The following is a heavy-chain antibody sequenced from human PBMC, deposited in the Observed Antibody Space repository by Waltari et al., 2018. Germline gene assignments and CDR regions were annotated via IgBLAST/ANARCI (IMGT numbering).Heavy chain of an antibody. J-gene: IGHJ4*02. CDR1: GYTFTDSD. Sequence: QVQLVQSGAAVKKPGASVKVSCKASGYTFTDSDVHWVGQAPGQGLEWMGRINANNGDTDYAQKFQGRVTMTRDTSLDTADMELSRLRSDDTAEYYCAKGGPAIFGVLNTKRFDCWGQGTPVTVSS. D-gene: IGHD3-3*01. V-gene: IGHV1-2*06. CDR2: INANNGDT. CDR3: AKGGPAIFGVLNTKRFDC.